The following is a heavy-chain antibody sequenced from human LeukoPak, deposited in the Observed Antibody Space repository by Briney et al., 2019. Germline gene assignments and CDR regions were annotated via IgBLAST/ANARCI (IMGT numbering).Heavy chain of an antibody. CDR3: ARGGWYGDY. J-gene: IGHJ4*02. CDR1: GFSFSTFK. CDR2: IEMDGSST. V-gene: IGHV3-74*01. Sequence: GGSLRLSCAASGFSFSTFKMNWVRQAPGKGLLWVARIEMDGSSTAYADSVKGRFTISRDNAKNTLYLQMNSLRAEDTAVYYCARGGWYGDYWGQGTLVTVSS. D-gene: IGHD6-19*01.